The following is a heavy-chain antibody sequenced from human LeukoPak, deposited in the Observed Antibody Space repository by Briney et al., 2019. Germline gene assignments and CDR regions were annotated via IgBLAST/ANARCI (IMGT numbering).Heavy chain of an antibody. V-gene: IGHV4-39*07. Sequence: SETLSLTCTVSGGSISSSSYYWGWIRQPPGKGLEWIGSIYYRGSTYDNPSLKSRITITVKTAKKQFSLKLRSVTAAATAVYYCARGLQSQFDYWGQGTLVTVSS. CDR2: IYYRGST. J-gene: IGHJ4*02. CDR3: ARGLQSQFDY. D-gene: IGHD4-11*01. CDR1: GGSISSSSYY.